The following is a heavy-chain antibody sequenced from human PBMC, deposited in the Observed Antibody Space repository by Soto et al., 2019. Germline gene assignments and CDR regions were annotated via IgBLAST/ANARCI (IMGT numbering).Heavy chain of an antibody. CDR1: GFTFSSSG. J-gene: IGHJ4*02. CDR2: ISFDGSNK. Sequence: QVQLVESGGGVVQPGRSLRLSCAASGFTFSSSGIHWVRQAPGKGLEWVAGISFDGSNKYYADSVKGRFTISRDNSKNTLYLQMNSLRAEDTAVYYCAKDAIQYCSSTSCWYYFDYWGQGTLVTVSS. CDR3: AKDAIQYCSSTSCWYYFDY. D-gene: IGHD2-2*01. V-gene: IGHV3-30*18.